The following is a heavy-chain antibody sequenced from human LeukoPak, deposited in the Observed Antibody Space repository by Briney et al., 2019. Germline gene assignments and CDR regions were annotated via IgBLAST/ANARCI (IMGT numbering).Heavy chain of an antibody. J-gene: IGHJ4*02. CDR2: INHSGGT. Sequence: SETLSLTCAVYGGSFSGYYWSWIRQPPGKGLEWIGEINHSGGTNYNPSLKSRVTISVDTSKNQFSLKLSSVTAADTAVYYCARRGRKVVATIRGYFDYWGQGTLVTVSS. V-gene: IGHV4-34*01. CDR1: GGSFSGYY. CDR3: ARRGRKVVATIRGYFDY. D-gene: IGHD5-12*01.